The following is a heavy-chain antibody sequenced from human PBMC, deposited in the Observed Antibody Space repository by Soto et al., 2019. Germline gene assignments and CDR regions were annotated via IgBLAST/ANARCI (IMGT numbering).Heavy chain of an antibody. J-gene: IGHJ5*02. D-gene: IGHD6-19*01. CDR2: ISTSGTT. CDR3: AREAGPDRWFDP. CDR1: GASISSYF. Sequence: SETLSLTCTVSGASISSYFWTWIRQPAGKGLDWIGRISTSGTTNYNPSLKSRVTMSVDTSKNHFSLNLSSVTAADTAVYYCAREAGPDRWFDPWGQGTLDTVS. V-gene: IGHV4-4*07.